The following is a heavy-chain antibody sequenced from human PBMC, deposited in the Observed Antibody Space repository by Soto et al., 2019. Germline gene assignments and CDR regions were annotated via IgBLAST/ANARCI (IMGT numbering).Heavy chain of an antibody. CDR3: ARGGGYDY. Sequence: QVQLQESGPGLVKPSQTLSLTCIVSGVSISSGDDYWSWIRQPQGKGLGWIGNIYSSGSTYSNPSLKSRATISADTSKNQFSLKLTSVTAADTAVYYCARGGGYDYWGRGALVTVSS. V-gene: IGHV4-30-4*01. D-gene: IGHD3-22*01. CDR1: GVSISSGDDY. CDR2: IYSSGST. J-gene: IGHJ4*02.